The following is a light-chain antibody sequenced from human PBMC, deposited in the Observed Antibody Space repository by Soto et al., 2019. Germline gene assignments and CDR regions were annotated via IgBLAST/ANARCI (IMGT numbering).Light chain of an antibody. J-gene: IGLJ2*01. Sequence: NFMLTQPHSVSESPGKTVTVSCTRSSGSIASNYVQWYQQRPGSAPTTVIYEDNQRPSGVPDRFSGSIDSSSNSASLTISGLKTEDEADYYCQSYDSSNLRVFGGGTKVTVL. CDR3: QSYDSSNLRV. CDR1: SGSIASNY. V-gene: IGLV6-57*04. CDR2: EDN.